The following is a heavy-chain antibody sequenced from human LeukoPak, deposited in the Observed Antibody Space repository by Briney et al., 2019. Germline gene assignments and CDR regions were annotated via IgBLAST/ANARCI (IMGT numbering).Heavy chain of an antibody. D-gene: IGHD2-2*02. CDR3: AIHPVLPTAITWYFDL. J-gene: IGHJ2*01. CDR2: INPNSGGT. CDR1: GYTFTGYY. V-gene: IGHV1-2*02. Sequence: ASVKVSCKASGYTFTGYYLHWVRQAPGQGLEWMGWINPNSGGTNYAQKFQGRVTMTRDTSISTAYMELSRLRSDDTAVYYCAIHPVLPTAITWYFDLWGRGTLVTVSS.